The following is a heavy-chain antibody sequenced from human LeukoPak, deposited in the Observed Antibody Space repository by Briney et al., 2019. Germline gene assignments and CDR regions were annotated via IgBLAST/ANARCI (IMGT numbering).Heavy chain of an antibody. D-gene: IGHD6-13*01. V-gene: IGHV1-3*01. CDR1: GYTFTSYA. J-gene: IGHJ6*02. Sequence: GASVKVSCKASGYTFTSYAMHWVRQAPGQRLEWMGWINAGNGNTKYSQKFQGRVTITRDTSASTAYMELSSLRSEDTAVYYCARDRSTHSSSQGMDVWGQGTTVTVSS. CDR2: INAGNGNT. CDR3: ARDRSTHSSSQGMDV.